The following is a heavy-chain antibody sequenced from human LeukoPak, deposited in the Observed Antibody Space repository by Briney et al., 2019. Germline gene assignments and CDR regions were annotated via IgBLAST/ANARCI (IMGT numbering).Heavy chain of an antibody. CDR2: IWYDGSNK. CDR1: GFTFSNYG. Sequence: GGSLRLSCAAPGFTFSNYGMHWVRQAPGKGLEWVAAIWYDGSNKYYGDSVKGRFTISGDSSKNTLYLQMNSLRAEDTAVYYCARDLSPSRAMVLDYWGQGTLVTVSS. V-gene: IGHV3-33*01. J-gene: IGHJ4*02. CDR3: ARDLSPSRAMVLDY. D-gene: IGHD5-18*01.